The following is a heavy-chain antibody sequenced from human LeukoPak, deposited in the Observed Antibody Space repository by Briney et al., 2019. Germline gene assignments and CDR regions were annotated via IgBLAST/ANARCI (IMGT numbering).Heavy chain of an antibody. CDR1: GDSVGSGPNY. D-gene: IGHD6-25*01. CDR3: AEATGEAAAARH. V-gene: IGHV4-30-2*06. CDR2: VYGGGHA. Sequence: PSQTLSLTCTVSGDSVGSGPNYWSWIRQSPMKGLEWIGWVYGGGHAYHNPSLLGRATISLDKSKNQFSLTLTSVTAADTAVYYCAEATGEAAAARHWGPGTLVTVSS. J-gene: IGHJ1*01.